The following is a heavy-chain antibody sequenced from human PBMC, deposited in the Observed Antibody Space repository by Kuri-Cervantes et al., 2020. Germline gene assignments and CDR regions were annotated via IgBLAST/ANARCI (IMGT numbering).Heavy chain of an antibody. J-gene: IGHJ4*02. CDR3: ATAALYNY. CDR1: GFTFSDYY. CDR2: IKEDGSEQ. Sequence: GGSLRLSCAASGFTFSDYYMSWIRQAPGKGLEWVAKIKEDGSEQYYMDSMKGRFTISRDNAKNSLYLQMNSLRAEDTAVYYCATAALYNYWGQGTLVTVSS. V-gene: IGHV3-7*01. D-gene: IGHD2/OR15-2a*01.